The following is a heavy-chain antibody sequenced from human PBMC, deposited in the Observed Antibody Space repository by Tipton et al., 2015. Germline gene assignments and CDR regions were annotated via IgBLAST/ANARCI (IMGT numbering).Heavy chain of an antibody. D-gene: IGHD6-19*01. CDR1: GHTLTKYY. CDR2: INPRGGRT. Sequence: SGAEVKKPGASVKVACKASGHTLTKYYMHWVRQAPGQGLEWMGVINPRGGRTNYEQKFLGRITMTGDTSTSTVYMELTSLTSEDTAVYYCATSRAVAGTLVWGQGTLVTVSS. CDR3: ATSRAVAGTLV. J-gene: IGHJ4*02. V-gene: IGHV1-46*01.